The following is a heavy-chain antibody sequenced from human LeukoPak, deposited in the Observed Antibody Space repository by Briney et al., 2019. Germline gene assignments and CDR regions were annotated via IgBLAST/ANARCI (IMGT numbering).Heavy chain of an antibody. CDR3: ARSVDCSGGSCYLGY. V-gene: IGHV5-51*01. CDR2: IYPGDSDT. J-gene: IGHJ4*02. Sequence: GESLKISCKGSQYSFTTYWIGWVRQMPGKGLEWMGIIYPGDSDTRYSPSFQGQVTVSADKSISTAYLQWSSLKASDTAMYYCARSVDCSGGSCYLGYWGQGTLVTVSS. CDR1: QYSFTTYW. D-gene: IGHD2-15*01.